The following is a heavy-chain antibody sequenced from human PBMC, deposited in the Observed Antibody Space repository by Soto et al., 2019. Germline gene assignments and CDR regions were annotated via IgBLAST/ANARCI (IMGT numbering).Heavy chain of an antibody. CDR2: IWYDGSNK. Sequence: GGSLRLSCAASGFTFSSYGMHWVRQAPGKGLEWVAVIWYDGSNKYYAASGKGRLTSSRDNSKNTLYLQMNTLRAEDTAVYYCGRDDDSYGVDYWGQGTLVTVSS. V-gene: IGHV3-33*01. CDR3: GRDDDSYGVDY. CDR1: GFTFSSYG. D-gene: IGHD5-18*01. J-gene: IGHJ4*02.